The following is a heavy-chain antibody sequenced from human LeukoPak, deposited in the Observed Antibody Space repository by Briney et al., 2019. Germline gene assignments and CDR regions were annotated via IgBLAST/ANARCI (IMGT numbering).Heavy chain of an antibody. Sequence: ASVKVSCKASNYSFINYGIGWVRQAPGQGLERIGWVSAYNGKTSYAEQFRGRVTMTADTSTATGYMELTGLTSDDTAVYYCRRFYSNFGDYWGQGTRVAVSS. D-gene: IGHD4-11*01. CDR3: RRFYSNFGDY. J-gene: IGHJ4*02. CDR2: VSAYNGKT. CDR1: NYSFINYG. V-gene: IGHV1-18*01.